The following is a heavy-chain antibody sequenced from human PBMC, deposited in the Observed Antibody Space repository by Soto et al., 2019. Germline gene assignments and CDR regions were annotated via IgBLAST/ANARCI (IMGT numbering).Heavy chain of an antibody. CDR2: MSPDGTEK. CDR3: ALDNIPAAPDYFDH. J-gene: IGHJ4*02. Sequence: QVQLVESGGAVVQPGTSLRLSCAASGFTFSTNVLHWVRQAPGKGLEWVAVMSPDGTEKYYTDSVKGRFTISRDNSKNTLYLEMNSLTSDDTAVYYCALDNIPAAPDYFDHWGQGTLVTVSS. CDR1: GFTFSTNV. V-gene: IGHV3-30-3*01. D-gene: IGHD2-2*01.